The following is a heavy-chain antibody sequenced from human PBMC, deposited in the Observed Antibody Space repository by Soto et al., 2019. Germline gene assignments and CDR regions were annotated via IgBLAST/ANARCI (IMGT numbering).Heavy chain of an antibody. D-gene: IGHD1-26*01. J-gene: IGHJ5*02. CDR3: ARRRIVGADGFDP. Sequence: SETLSLTSPVSGGSISSYYWSWIRQPPGKGLEWIGYIYYSGSTNYNPSLKSRVTISVDTSKTQFSLKLSFVTAADTAVYYGARRRIVGADGFDPWSQGTLVTVSS. CDR1: GGSISSYY. CDR2: IYYSGST. V-gene: IGHV4-59*08.